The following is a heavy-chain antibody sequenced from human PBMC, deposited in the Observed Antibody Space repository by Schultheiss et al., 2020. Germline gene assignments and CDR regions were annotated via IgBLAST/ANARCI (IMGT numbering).Heavy chain of an antibody. CDR3: TTAERELPPN. CDR2: IKSKADGGTT. V-gene: IGHV3-15*01. D-gene: IGHD1-26*01. CDR1: GFTFRTYS. Sequence: ESLKISCEASGFTFRTYSMSWVRQAPGKGLEWVGRIKSKADGGTTDYAAPVKGRFTISRDDSKNTLYLQMNSLKTEDTAVYYCTTAERELPPNWGQGTLVTVSS. J-gene: IGHJ4*02.